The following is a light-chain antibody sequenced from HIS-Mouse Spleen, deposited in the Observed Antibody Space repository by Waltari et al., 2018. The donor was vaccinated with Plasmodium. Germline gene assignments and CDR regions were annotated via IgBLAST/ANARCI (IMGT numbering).Light chain of an antibody. CDR1: NIGSKS. CDR3: QVWDSSSDHPV. J-gene: IGLJ2*01. Sequence: SYVLTQPPSVSVAPGQTARITCGGNNIGSKSVHWYQQKPGQAPVLVVYDDSDRPSGLHGRFSGPNSGNTATLTISRVEAGEEADYCCQVWDSSSDHPVVGGGTKLTVL. V-gene: IGLV3-21*02. CDR2: DDS.